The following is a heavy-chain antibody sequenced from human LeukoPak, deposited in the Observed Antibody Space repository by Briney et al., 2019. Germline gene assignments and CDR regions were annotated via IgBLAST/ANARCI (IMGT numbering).Heavy chain of an antibody. Sequence: PGGSLRLSCAASGFTFSSYGIHWVRQAPGKGLEWVALISYDGSNKYYADSVKGRFTISRDNSKNTLYLQMNSLRAEDTAVYYCAKDRLLNCRGDCYIFDYWGQGTVVTVSS. D-gene: IGHD2-21*02. CDR1: GFTFSSYG. CDR3: AKDRLLNCRGDCYIFDY. CDR2: ISYDGSNK. J-gene: IGHJ4*02. V-gene: IGHV3-30*18.